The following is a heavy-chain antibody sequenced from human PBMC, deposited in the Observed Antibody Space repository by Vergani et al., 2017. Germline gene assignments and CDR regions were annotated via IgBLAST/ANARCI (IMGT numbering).Heavy chain of an antibody. D-gene: IGHD3-22*01. CDR1: GFTFSSYW. Sequence: EVQLVESGGGLVQPGGSLRLSCAASGFTFSSYWMSWVRQAPGKGREWVANIKQDGSEKYYVDSVKGRFTISRDNAKNSLYLQMNSLRAEDTAVYYCASDSSGYYYYFDYWGQGTLVTVSS. CDR3: ASDSSGYYYYFDY. CDR2: IKQDGSEK. V-gene: IGHV3-7*03. J-gene: IGHJ4*02.